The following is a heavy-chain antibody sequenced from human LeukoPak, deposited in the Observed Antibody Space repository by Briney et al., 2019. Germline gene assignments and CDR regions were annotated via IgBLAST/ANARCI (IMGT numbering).Heavy chain of an antibody. J-gene: IGHJ5*02. V-gene: IGHV4-39*01. CDR1: GGSISSSSYY. CDR3: ARHGARPSHYDSWSGYHPNRFAP. Sequence: SETLSLTCTVSGGSISSSSYYWGWIRQPPGKGLEWIGSIYYSGSTYYNPSLKSRVTISVDTSKNQFYLRLSSVTAAATADCYCARHGARPSHYDSWSGYHPNRFAPLVQGTLVTVSS. D-gene: IGHD3-3*01. CDR2: IYYSGST.